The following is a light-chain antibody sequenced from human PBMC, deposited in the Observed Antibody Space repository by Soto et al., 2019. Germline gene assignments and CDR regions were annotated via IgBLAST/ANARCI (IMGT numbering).Light chain of an antibody. CDR2: EVI. Sequence: QSALTQPASVSGSPGQSITISCTGTSNDVGLYNYVSWYQQHPGKAPKLMIYEVIHRPSGVSNRFSGSKSGYTASLTISGLQSEDEAHYYCNSYKSGSTSVFGGGTKLTVL. J-gene: IGLJ3*02. CDR1: SNDVGLYNY. CDR3: NSYKSGSTSV. V-gene: IGLV2-14*01.